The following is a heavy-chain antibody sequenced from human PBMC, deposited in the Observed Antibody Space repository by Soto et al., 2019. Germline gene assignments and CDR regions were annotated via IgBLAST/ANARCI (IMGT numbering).Heavy chain of an antibody. D-gene: IGHD4-17*01. CDR3: ARDRSAVTRYYYYYYGMDV. J-gene: IGHJ6*02. V-gene: IGHV4-31*03. CDR1: GGSISSGGYY. CDR2: IYYSGST. Sequence: LSLTCTVSGGSISSGGYYWSWIRQHPGKGLEWIGYIYYSGSTYYNPSLKSRVTISVDTSKNQFSLKLSSVTAADTAVYYCARDRSAVTRYYYYYYGMDVWGQGTTVT.